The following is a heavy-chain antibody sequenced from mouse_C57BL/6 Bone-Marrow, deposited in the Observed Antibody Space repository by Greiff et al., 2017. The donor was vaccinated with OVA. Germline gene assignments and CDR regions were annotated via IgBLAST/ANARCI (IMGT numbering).Heavy chain of an antibody. Sequence: VVESGGGLVKPGGSLKLSCAASGFTFSSYAMSWVRQTPEKRLEWVATISDGGSYTYYPDNVKGRFTISRDNAKNNLYLQMSHLKSEDTAMYYCARYGYDEGYAMDYWGQGTSVTVSS. J-gene: IGHJ4*01. V-gene: IGHV5-4*01. CDR1: GFTFSSYA. D-gene: IGHD2-2*01. CDR2: ISDGGSYT. CDR3: ARYGYDEGYAMDY.